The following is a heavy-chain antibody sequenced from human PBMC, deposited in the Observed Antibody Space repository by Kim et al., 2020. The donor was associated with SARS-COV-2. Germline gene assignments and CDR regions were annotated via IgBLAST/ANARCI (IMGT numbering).Heavy chain of an antibody. D-gene: IGHD3-10*01. Sequence: SGSTNYNPSLKSRVTISVDTSKNQFSLKLSSVTAADTAVYYCARGGGYSGYWGQGTLVTVSS. V-gene: IGHV4-34*01. CDR2: SGST. CDR3: ARGGGYSGY. J-gene: IGHJ4*02.